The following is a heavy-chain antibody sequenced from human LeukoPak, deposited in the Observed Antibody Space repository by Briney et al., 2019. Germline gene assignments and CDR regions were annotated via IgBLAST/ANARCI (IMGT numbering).Heavy chain of an antibody. D-gene: IGHD2-2*01. CDR1: GFTFSSYE. J-gene: IGHJ3*02. Sequence: GGSLGLSCAASGFTFSSYEMNWVRQAPGKGLEWVSYISSSGSTIYYADSVKGRFTISRDNAKNSLYLQMNSLRAEDTAVYYRAKLELLWDAFDIWGQGTMVTVSS. CDR2: ISSSGSTI. CDR3: AKLELLWDAFDI. V-gene: IGHV3-48*03.